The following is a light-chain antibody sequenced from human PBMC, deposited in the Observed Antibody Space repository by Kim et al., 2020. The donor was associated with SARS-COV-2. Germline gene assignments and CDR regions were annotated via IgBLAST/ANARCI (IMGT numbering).Light chain of an antibody. Sequence: APIATARCTCGGNTIGSKNVVWDQQRSSRAPGLVIYNNSDRPSGIPGLFSGSNSGNTATLTISRVEAGDEADYYCQVWDISSDHWVFGGGTQLTVL. V-gene: IGLV3-21*04. CDR3: QVWDISSDHWV. J-gene: IGLJ3*02. CDR2: NNS. CDR1: TIGSKN.